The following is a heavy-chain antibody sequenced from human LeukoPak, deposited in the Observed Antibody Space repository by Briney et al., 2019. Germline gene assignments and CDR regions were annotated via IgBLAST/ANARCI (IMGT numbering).Heavy chain of an antibody. Sequence: ASVKVSCKASGGTFSSYAISWVRQAPGQGLEWMGRIIPILGIANYAQKFQGRVTITADKSTSTAYMELSSLRSEDTAVYYCARGKTYYYDSSAPKGCEMDVWGQGTTVTVSS. CDR3: ARGKTYYYDSSAPKGCEMDV. D-gene: IGHD3-22*01. CDR2: IIPILGIA. V-gene: IGHV1-69*04. J-gene: IGHJ6*02. CDR1: GGTFSSYA.